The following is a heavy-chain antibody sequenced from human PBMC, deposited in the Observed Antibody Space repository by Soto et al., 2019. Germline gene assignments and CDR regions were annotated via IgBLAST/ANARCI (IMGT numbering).Heavy chain of an antibody. D-gene: IGHD3-10*01. J-gene: IGHJ4*02. CDR1: GFTFSSYA. V-gene: IGHV3-23*01. CDR2: ISGSGGST. CDR3: AKEAAGITMVRGVIPYFDY. Sequence: EVQLLESGGGLVQPGGSLRLSCAASGFTFSSYAMSWVRQAPGKGLEWVSAISGSGGSTYYADSVKGRFTISRDNSKKTLYLQMNSLRAEDTAVYYCAKEAAGITMVRGVIPYFDYWGQGTLVTVSS.